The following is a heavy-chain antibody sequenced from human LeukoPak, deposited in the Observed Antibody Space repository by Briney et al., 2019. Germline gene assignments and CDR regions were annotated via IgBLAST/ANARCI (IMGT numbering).Heavy chain of an antibody. CDR2: INHSGST. CDR3: ARRYCSSTSCYVRQYYYMDV. Sequence: SETLSLTCTVSSGSIGSHYWTWIRQPPGKGLEWIGEINHSGSTNYNPSLKSRVTISVDTSKNQFSLKLSSVTAADTAVYYCARRYCSSTSCYVRQYYYMDVWGKGTTVTISS. CDR1: SGSIGSHY. D-gene: IGHD2-2*01. J-gene: IGHJ6*03. V-gene: IGHV4-34*01.